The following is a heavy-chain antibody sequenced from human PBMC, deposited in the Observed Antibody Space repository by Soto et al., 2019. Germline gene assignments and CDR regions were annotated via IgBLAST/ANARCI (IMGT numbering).Heavy chain of an antibody. J-gene: IGHJ4*02. D-gene: IGHD5-18*01. V-gene: IGHV3-66*01. Sequence: EVQVVESGECLVKPGGPLRLSCAASGFYVSNYYMGWFRQVPGKGLAWVPFTYGGGEIYYADSVQGRFTAPRDTSRNSLDLQMHSLRVDDTAVYDCARDRRDGDTLWCQGVVVTVSS. CDR3: ARDRRDGDTL. CDR2: TYGGGEI. CDR1: GFYVSNYY.